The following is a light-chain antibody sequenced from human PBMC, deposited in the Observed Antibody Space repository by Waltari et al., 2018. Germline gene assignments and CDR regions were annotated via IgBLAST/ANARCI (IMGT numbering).Light chain of an antibody. V-gene: IGKV1-17*01. CDR3: LQHNSYPWT. J-gene: IGKJ1*01. Sequence: DIQMTQSPSSLSASEGDTVTITCRTSQGISSYLNWFQQKPGKAPKLLIYAATTLQSGVPSRFSGSGSGTEFTLTISSLQPEDFAAYYCLQHNSYPWTFGQGTKVEIK. CDR1: QGISSY. CDR2: AAT.